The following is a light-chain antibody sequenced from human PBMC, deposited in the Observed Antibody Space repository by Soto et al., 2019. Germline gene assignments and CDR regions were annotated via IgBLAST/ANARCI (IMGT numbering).Light chain of an antibody. CDR3: SSFKGTNSFV. CDR2: EVS. Sequence: QSALTQPASVSGSPGQSITISCTGTSSDVGAYNYVSWYQQQSGKAPKLMIHEVSNRPSGVSNRFSGSKSGNTASLTISGLQAEDEADYYCSSFKGTNSFVFGTGTKLTV. CDR1: SSDVGAYNY. V-gene: IGLV2-14*01. J-gene: IGLJ1*01.